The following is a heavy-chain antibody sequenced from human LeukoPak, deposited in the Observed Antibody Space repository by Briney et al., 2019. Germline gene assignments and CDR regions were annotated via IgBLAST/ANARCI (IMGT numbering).Heavy chain of an antibody. J-gene: IGHJ4*02. CDR2: IKQDGSEK. CDR3: ARGHSYVRY. CDR1: EFTFSSYW. V-gene: IGHV3-7*01. D-gene: IGHD3-10*02. Sequence: GGSLRLSCAASEFTFSSYWMSWVRQAPGMGPEWVASIKQDGSEKYYVDSVKGRFTISRDNAKNSLCLQMNSLRAEDTAVYYCARGHSYVRYWGQGTLVTVSS.